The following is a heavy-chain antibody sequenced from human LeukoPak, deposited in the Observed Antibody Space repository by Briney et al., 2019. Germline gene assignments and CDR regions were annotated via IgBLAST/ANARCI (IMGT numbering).Heavy chain of an antibody. Sequence: GGSLRLSCAASGFTFDDYAMHWVRQAPGKGLEWVSLISGDGGSTYYADSVKGRFTISRDNSKNSLYLQMNSLRTEDTALYYCAKEGGYGDYISPTFDCWGQGTLVTVSS. J-gene: IGHJ4*02. V-gene: IGHV3-43*02. D-gene: IGHD4-17*01. CDR2: ISGDGGST. CDR3: AKEGGYGDYISPTFDC. CDR1: GFTFDDYA.